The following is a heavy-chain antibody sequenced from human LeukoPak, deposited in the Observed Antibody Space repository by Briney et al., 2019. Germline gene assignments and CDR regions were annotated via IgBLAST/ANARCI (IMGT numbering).Heavy chain of an antibody. CDR2: ISGSGGST. CDR1: GFTFSSYA. D-gene: IGHD2-2*02. V-gene: IGHV3-23*01. CDR3: AKDGFCTSSTCYKFYDYYGMDV. J-gene: IGHJ6*02. Sequence: GGSLRLSCAASGFTFSSYAMSWVRQAPGKGLEWVSAISGSGGSTYYADSVKGRFTISRDNSKNTLYLQMNSLRAEDTAVYYCAKDGFCTSSTCYKFYDYYGMDVWGQGTTVTVSS.